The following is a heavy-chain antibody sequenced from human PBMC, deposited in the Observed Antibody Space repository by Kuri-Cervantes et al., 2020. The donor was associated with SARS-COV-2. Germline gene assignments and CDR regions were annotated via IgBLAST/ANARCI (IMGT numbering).Heavy chain of an antibody. CDR1: GFTFSSCG. CDR2: IWYDGSNK. CDR3: ARVSTYCSGGSCNNWFDP. J-gene: IGHJ5*02. V-gene: IGHV3-33*08. Sequence: GGSLRLSCAVSGFTFSSCGMHWVRQAPGKGLEWVAVIWYDGSNKYYADSVKGRFTISRDNSKNTLYLQMNSLRAEDTAVYYCARVSTYCSGGSCNNWFDPWGQGTLVTVSS. D-gene: IGHD2-15*01.